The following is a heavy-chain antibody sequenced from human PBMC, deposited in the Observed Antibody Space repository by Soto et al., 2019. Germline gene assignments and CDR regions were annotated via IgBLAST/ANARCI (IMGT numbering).Heavy chain of an antibody. V-gene: IGHV3-30*18. CDR1: GFTFSSYG. Sequence: PGGSLRLSCAASGFTFSSYGMHWVRQAPGKGLEWVAVISYDGSNKYYADSGEGRFTISRDNSKNTLYLQMNSLRAEDTAVYYCAKEKGRYFSGGSCSYYGMYFWGQGSTVTVSS. D-gene: IGHD2-15*01. CDR2: ISYDGSNK. J-gene: IGHJ6*02. CDR3: AKEKGRYFSGGSCSYYGMYF.